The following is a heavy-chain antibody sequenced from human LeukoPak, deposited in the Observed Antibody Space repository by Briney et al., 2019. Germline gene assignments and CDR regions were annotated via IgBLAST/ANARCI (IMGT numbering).Heavy chain of an antibody. CDR2: IRSKAYGGTT. CDR1: GFTFGDYA. J-gene: IGHJ4*02. CDR3: TSYYDSSGYYFGYFDY. V-gene: IGHV3-49*04. Sequence: GGSLRLSCTASGFTFGDYAMSWVRQAPGKGLEWVGFIRSKAYGGTTEYAASVKGRFTISRDDSKSIAYLQMNSLKTEDTAVYYCTSYYDSSGYYFGYFDYWGQGTLVTVSS. D-gene: IGHD3-22*01.